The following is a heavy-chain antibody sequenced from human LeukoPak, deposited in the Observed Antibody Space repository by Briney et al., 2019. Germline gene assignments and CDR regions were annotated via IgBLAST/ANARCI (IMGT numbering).Heavy chain of an antibody. CDR3: ARGSYYDTLTGYYRGSFDS. Sequence: SETLSLTCTVSGGSISTYYWSWIRQPAEKGLEWIGRVSTSGTAQYNPSFKSRVTMSVDTSSNQFSLKLSSVTAADTAVYYCARGSYYDTLTGYYRGSFDSWGQGTLVTVSS. CDR2: VSTSGTA. V-gene: IGHV4-4*07. D-gene: IGHD3-9*01. CDR1: GGSISTYY. J-gene: IGHJ4*02.